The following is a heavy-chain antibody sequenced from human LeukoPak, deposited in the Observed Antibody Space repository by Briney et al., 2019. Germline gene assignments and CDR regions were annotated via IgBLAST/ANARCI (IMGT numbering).Heavy chain of an antibody. Sequence: SETLSLTRTVSGGSISSSSYYWGWIRQPPGKGLEWIGSIYYSGSTYYNPSLKSRVTISVDTSKNQFSLKLSSVTAADTAVYYCARDSGSYFDAFDIWGQGTMVTVSS. CDR3: ARDSGSYFDAFDI. CDR2: IYYSGST. CDR1: GGSISSSSYY. J-gene: IGHJ3*02. V-gene: IGHV4-39*07. D-gene: IGHD1-26*01.